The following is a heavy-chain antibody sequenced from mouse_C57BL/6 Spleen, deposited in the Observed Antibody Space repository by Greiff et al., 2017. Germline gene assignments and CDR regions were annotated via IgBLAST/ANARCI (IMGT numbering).Heavy chain of an antibody. CDR2: ISSGSSTI. J-gene: IGHJ4*01. D-gene: IGHD2-1*01. Sequence: EVKLVESGGGLVKPGGSLKLSCAASGFTFSDYGMHWVRQAPEKGLEWVAYISSGSSTIYYADTVKGRFTISRDNAKNTLFLQMTSLRSEDTAMYYCARGGNSHYYAMDYWGQGTSVTVSS. CDR1: GFTFSDYG. V-gene: IGHV5-17*01. CDR3: ARGGNSHYYAMDY.